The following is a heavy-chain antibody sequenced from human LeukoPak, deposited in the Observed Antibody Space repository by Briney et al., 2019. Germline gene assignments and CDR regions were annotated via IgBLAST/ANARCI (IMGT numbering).Heavy chain of an antibody. V-gene: IGHV3-74*01. J-gene: IGHJ4*02. D-gene: IGHD2-2*01. CDR3: VPQEDCSRTTCQFDY. CDR1: GFIFSTYW. Sequence: PGRSLRLSCAASGFIFSTYWMHWVRQAPGKGLVWVSRMNSDGSSISYADSVKGRFTISRDNAKNTLYLQMNNLRPEDTAVYYCVPQEDCSRTTCQFDYWGQGTLVAVSS. CDR2: MNSDGSSI.